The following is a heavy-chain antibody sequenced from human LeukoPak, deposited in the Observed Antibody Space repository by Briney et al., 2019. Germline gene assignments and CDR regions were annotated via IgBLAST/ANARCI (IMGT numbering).Heavy chain of an antibody. CDR3: ARVSWDWSTCYYCDY. J-gene: IGHJ4*02. CDR2: IKDDGSEK. D-gene: IGHD3-3*01. Sequence: GGSLRLSCVGSGFTFSSYWMTWVRQAPGKGLEWVANIKDDGSEKYSVDSVKGRFTISRDNAKNLLYLQMSSLRAEDTAVYYCARVSWDWSTCYYCDYWGQGTLVTVSS. V-gene: IGHV3-7*01. CDR1: GFTFSSYW.